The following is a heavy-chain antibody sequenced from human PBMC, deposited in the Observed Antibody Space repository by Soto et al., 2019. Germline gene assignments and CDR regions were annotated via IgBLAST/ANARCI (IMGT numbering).Heavy chain of an antibody. Sequence: QITLRESGPTVVKPTQTLTLTCTFSGFSLNTPGGGVGWIRQPPGKALEWVALIYWDDDKRYNPSLKRRLVITKDSSKNQVVLTMTNVDPVDTATYYCAHLVTADDSEYFDWWGQGTRVPVSP. J-gene: IGHJ4*02. V-gene: IGHV2-5*02. CDR2: IYWDDDK. CDR1: GFSLNTPGGG. D-gene: IGHD3-3*01. CDR3: AHLVTADDSEYFDW.